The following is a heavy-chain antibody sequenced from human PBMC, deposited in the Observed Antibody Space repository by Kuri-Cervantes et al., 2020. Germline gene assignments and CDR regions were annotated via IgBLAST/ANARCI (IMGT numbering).Heavy chain of an antibody. CDR1: GSTFSDYY. Sequence: AGSLRLSCAVSGSTFSDYYMNWVRQAPGSGLEWVSSISYPDSPTFYADSVKGRFTVSRDNSRNTLFLQMTNLRVEDTAVYYCAKWANLPIKPGSYYYYMDFWGEGTTVTVSS. D-gene: IGHD1-1*01. J-gene: IGHJ6*03. CDR2: ISYPDSPT. CDR3: AKWANLPIKPGSYYYYMDF. V-gene: IGHV3-23*01.